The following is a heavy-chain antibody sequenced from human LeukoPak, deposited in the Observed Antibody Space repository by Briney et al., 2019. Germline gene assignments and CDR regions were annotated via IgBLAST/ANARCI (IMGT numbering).Heavy chain of an antibody. D-gene: IGHD3-22*01. CDR3: ARVNYHDSSGYYVGAFDI. Sequence: ASVKVSCKASGYTFTGYYMHWVRQAPGQGLEWMGWINPNSGGTNYAQKFQGRVTMTRDTSISTAYMEPSRLRSDDTAVYYCARVNYHDSSGYYVGAFDIWGQGTMVTVSS. V-gene: IGHV1-2*02. J-gene: IGHJ3*02. CDR2: INPNSGGT. CDR1: GYTFTGYY.